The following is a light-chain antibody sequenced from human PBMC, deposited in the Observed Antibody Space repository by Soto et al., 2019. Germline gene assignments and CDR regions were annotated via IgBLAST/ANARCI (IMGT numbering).Light chain of an antibody. Sequence: EIVLTHSPAALSVSPGERFTLSCWASQSVGSTLNWYQQKPGQATRLLIYDKYIRATGIPARLSGSGSGTEFTLTIASLQSEDFGVYYCQRFNRWPLAFGGGTKVDIK. CDR1: QSVGST. CDR2: DKY. J-gene: IGKJ4*01. CDR3: QRFNRWPLA. V-gene: IGKV3-15*01.